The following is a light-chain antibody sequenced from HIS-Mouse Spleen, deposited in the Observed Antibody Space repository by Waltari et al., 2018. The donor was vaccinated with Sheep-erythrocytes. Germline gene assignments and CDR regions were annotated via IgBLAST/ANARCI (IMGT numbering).Light chain of an antibody. CDR1: QGIRND. CDR2: AAS. CDR3: LQDYNYPYT. Sequence: AIQMTQSPSSLSASVGDRVTITCRASQGIRNDLGWYQQKPGKAPKVMIYAASSLQSGVPSRFSGSGSGTDFTLTISSLEPEDFATYYCLQDYNYPYTFGQGTKLEIK. V-gene: IGKV1-6*01. J-gene: IGKJ2*01.